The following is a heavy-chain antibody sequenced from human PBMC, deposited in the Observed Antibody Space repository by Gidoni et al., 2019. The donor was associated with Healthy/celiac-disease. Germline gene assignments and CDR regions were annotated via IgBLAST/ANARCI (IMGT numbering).Heavy chain of an antibody. CDR1: GFSLSNARMG. Sequence: QVTLKESGPVLVTPTETLTLTCTVSGFSLSNARMGVSWIRQPPGKALEWLAHIFSNDEKSYSTSLKSRLTSSKDTSKSQVVLTMTNMDPVDTATYYCARVPIRGVVSYYFDYWGQGTLVTVSS. CDR3: ARVPIRGVVSYYFDY. CDR2: IFSNDEK. V-gene: IGHV2-26*01. D-gene: IGHD3-10*01. J-gene: IGHJ4*02.